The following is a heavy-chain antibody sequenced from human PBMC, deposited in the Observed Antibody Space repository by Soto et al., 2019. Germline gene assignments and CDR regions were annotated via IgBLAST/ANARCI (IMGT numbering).Heavy chain of an antibody. CDR1: GATISSGGFY. CDR2: IYYTGST. D-gene: IGHD4-17*01. J-gene: IGHJ6*02. Sequence: QVQLQESGPGLVEASQTLSLTCTVSGATISSGGFYWSWIRQRPGKALEWIGHIYYTGSTYYNPSLNRRVTISVDMSRNQFSLKLRSVTAADTAKYFCARDDSFYGEPGYGMNVWGQGTTVTVSS. V-gene: IGHV4-31*03. CDR3: ARDDSFYGEPGYGMNV.